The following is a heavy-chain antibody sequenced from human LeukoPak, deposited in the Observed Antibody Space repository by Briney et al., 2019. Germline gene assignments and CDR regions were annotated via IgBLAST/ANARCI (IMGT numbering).Heavy chain of an antibody. CDR2: ISDSGGST. J-gene: IGHJ4*02. D-gene: IGHD3/OR15-3a*01. Sequence: PGGSLRLSCAVSGITLNNYGMTWVRQAPGKGLEWVAGISDSGGSTKYADSVKGRFTISRDNPKNTLYLQMNSLRAEDTVVYFCAKRGVVIRVILVGFHKEAYYFESWGQGALVTVSS. V-gene: IGHV3-23*01. CDR1: GITLNNYG. CDR3: AKRGVVIRVILVGFHKEAYYFES.